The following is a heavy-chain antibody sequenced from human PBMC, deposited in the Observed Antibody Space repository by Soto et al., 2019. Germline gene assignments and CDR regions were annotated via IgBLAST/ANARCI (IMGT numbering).Heavy chain of an antibody. CDR1: GYTFTGYY. CDR2: INPNSGGT. D-gene: IGHD3-3*01. J-gene: IGHJ6*03. V-gene: IGHV1-2*04. CDR3: ARASPHYDFWSGYPDSYYYYYMDV. Sequence: ASVKVSCKASGYTFTGYYMHWVRQAPGQWLEWMGWINPNSGGTNYAQKFQGWVTMTRDTSISTAYMELSRLRSDDTAVYYCARASPHYDFWSGYPDSYYYYYMDVWGKGTTVTVSS.